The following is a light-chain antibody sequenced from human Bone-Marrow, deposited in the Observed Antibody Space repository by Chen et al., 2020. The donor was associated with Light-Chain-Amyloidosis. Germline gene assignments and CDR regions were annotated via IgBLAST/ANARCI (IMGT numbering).Light chain of an antibody. CDR3: QQRNSWPPEFS. Sequence: IVLTQSPDTLSLSPGERATLSCRASQSVNNYLAWYQHNPGQAPRLLIYDASTRTTGIPARFSGRGSGTDFTLTISSLEPEDFAVYYCQQRNSWPPEFSFGQGTKLEIK. CDR1: QSVNNY. CDR2: DAS. V-gene: IGKV3-11*01. J-gene: IGKJ2*03.